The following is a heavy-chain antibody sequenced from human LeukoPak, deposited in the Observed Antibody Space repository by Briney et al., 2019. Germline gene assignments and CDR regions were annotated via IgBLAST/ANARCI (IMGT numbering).Heavy chain of an antibody. V-gene: IGHV1-18*04. CDR3: ARDTCSSTSCFQRSNWFDP. CDR1: GYSFTSYW. D-gene: IGHD2-2*01. Sequence: GESLKISCKGSGYSFTSYWIGWVRQMPGKGLEWMGWISAYNGNTNYAQKLQGRVTMTTDTSTSTAYMELRSLRSDDTAVYYCARDTCSSTSCFQRSNWFDPWGQGTLVTVSS. CDR2: ISAYNGNT. J-gene: IGHJ5*02.